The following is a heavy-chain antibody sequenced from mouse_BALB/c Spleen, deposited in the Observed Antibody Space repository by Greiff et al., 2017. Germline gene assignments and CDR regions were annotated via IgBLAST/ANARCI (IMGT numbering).Heavy chain of an antibody. Sequence: QVQLKQPGAELVKPGASVKLSCKASGYTFTSYWMHWVKQRPGQGLEWIGEINPSNGRTNYNEKFKSKATLTVDKSSSTAYMQLSSLTSEDSAVYYCARDGHFDYWGQGTTLTVSS. CDR3: ARDGHFDY. CDR2: INPSNGRT. J-gene: IGHJ2*01. CDR1: GYTFTSYW. D-gene: IGHD2-3*01. V-gene: IGHV1S81*02.